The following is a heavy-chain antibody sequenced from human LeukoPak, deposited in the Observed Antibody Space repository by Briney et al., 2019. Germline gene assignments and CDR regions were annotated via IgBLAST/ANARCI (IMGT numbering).Heavy chain of an antibody. CDR2: INPNSGGT. Sequence: ASVKVSCKASGYIFTGYYMHWVRQAPGQGLEWMGWINPNSGGTNSAQKFQGRVTMTRDTSISTAYMELSRLTSDDTAVYYCARHPYSGSYHFDYWGQGTLVTVTS. CDR1: GYIFTGYY. J-gene: IGHJ4*02. CDR3: ARHPYSGSYHFDY. V-gene: IGHV1-2*02. D-gene: IGHD1-26*01.